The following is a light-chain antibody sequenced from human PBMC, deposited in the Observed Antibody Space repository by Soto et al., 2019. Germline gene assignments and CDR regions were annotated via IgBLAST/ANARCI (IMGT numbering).Light chain of an antibody. J-gene: IGLJ1*01. Sequence: QSVLTQPASVSGSPGQSITISCTGTISEVGGYNYVSWYQQHPGKAPKFMIYDVSNRPSGVSNRFSGSKSGNTASLTISGLQAEDEADYYCCSYTTSNTRQIVFGTGTKVTVL. CDR3: CSYTTSNTRQIV. V-gene: IGLV2-14*01. CDR1: ISEVGGYNY. CDR2: DVS.